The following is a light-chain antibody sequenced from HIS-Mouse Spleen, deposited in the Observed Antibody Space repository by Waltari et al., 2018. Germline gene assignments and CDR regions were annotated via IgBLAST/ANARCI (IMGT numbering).Light chain of an antibody. CDR1: SSDVGGYNY. Sequence: QSALTQPPSASGSPGQSVTISCTGTSSDVGGYNYVSWYQQHPGKAPKLMIYEVSNPPSGVPDRFSGSKSGNTASLTVSGLQAEDEADYYCSSYAGSNNVVFGGGTKLTVL. J-gene: IGLJ2*01. CDR2: EVS. V-gene: IGLV2-8*01. CDR3: SSYAGSNNVV.